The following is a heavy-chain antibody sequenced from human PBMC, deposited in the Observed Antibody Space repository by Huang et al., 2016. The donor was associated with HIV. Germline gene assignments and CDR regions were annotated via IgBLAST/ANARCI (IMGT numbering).Heavy chain of an antibody. V-gene: IGHV4-39*01. D-gene: IGHD2-15*01. Sequence: QLQLQESGPGLVKPSETLSLTCTVSGGSISSSSYYWGWIRQPPGKGLEWIGSIDYSGSTYYNPSLKSRVTISVDTSKNQFSLKLSSVTAADTAVYYCRGDIVVVIAATRYYFVYWGQGTRVTVSS. CDR1: GGSISSSSYY. J-gene: IGHJ4*02. CDR3: RGDIVVVIAATRYYFVY. CDR2: IDYSGST.